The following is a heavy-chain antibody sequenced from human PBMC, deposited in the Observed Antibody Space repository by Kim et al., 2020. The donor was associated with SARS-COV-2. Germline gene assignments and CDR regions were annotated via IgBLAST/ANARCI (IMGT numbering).Heavy chain of an antibody. J-gene: IGHJ4*02. CDR1: GFTFNTYG. CDR3: AKSFSGSYFGYDY. V-gene: IGHV3-30*18. Sequence: GGSLRLSCAASGFTFNTYGMHWVRQAPGKGLEWVAVISYDGSNKNYADSVKGRFTISRDNSKNTLYLQMNSLRIEDTAVYYCAKSFSGSYFGYDYWGQGTLVTLSS. D-gene: IGHD1-26*01. CDR2: ISYDGSNK.